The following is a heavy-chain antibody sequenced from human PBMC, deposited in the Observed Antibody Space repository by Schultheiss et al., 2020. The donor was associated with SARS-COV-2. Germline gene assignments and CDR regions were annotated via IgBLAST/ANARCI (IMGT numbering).Heavy chain of an antibody. D-gene: IGHD3-3*01. Sequence: SETLSLTCAVYGGSFSGYYWSWIRQPPGKGLEWIGEINHSGSTNYNPSLKSRLSISVDTSKNQFSLKLSSVTAADTAVYYCARNYDFWSGYYSRYGMDVWGQGTTVTVSS. J-gene: IGHJ6*02. CDR1: GGSFSGYY. CDR2: INHSGST. CDR3: ARNYDFWSGYYSRYGMDV. V-gene: IGHV4-34*01.